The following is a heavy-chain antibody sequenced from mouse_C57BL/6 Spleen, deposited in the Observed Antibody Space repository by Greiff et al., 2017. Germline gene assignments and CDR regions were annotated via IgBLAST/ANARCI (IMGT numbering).Heavy chain of an antibody. CDR3: ARRGGGGYFDY. CDR2: IDPSDSET. J-gene: IGHJ2*01. CDR1: GYTFTSYW. V-gene: IGHV1-52*01. Sequence: QVQLQQPGAELVRPGSSVKLTCKASGYTFTSYWMHWVKQRPIQGLEWIGNIDPSDSETHYNQKFKDKATLTVDKSSSTAYMQLSSLTSEDSAVYYCARRGGGGYFDYWGQGTTLTVSS.